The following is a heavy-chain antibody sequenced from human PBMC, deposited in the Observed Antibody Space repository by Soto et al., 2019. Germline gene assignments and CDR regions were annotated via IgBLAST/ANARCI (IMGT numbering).Heavy chain of an antibody. Sequence: QVQLQESGPGLVKPSGALSLTCAVSNGSISSDNWWRWVRQPPGKGLEWIGEIFHSGTANYNPSLKSRITISVDKSKNQSALEMNSVTAVDTAVYYCARGGGWLLDHWGKGTLVTVSS. J-gene: IGHJ1*01. CDR3: ARGGGWLLDH. V-gene: IGHV4-4*02. CDR2: IFHSGTA. D-gene: IGHD6-19*01. CDR1: NGSISSDNW.